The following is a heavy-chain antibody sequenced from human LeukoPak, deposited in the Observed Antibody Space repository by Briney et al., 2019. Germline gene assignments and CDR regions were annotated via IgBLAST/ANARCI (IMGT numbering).Heavy chain of an antibody. Sequence: GGSLRLSCSVSGFNLSAFPMHWVRPAPGKGLEYLSIISSDGTNTYYADSVKARFTISRDNSKNGLYLHMSGLTTEDTAVYYCVSLLNWGQGTLVTVSS. CDR1: GFNLSAFP. CDR3: VSLLN. CDR2: ISSDGTNT. V-gene: IGHV3-64D*06. J-gene: IGHJ4*02.